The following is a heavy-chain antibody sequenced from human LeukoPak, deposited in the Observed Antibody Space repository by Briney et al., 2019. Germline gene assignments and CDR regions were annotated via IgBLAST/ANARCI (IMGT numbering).Heavy chain of an antibody. CDR3: ASLSGFYLD. CDR2: IYYSGST. J-gene: IGHJ4*02. CDR1: GGSISSGGYF. D-gene: IGHD3-22*01. Sequence: SETLSLTCTVSGGSISSGGYFWSWIRQHPGKGLEWIGYIYYSGSTYYSPSLKSRVTISVDTSKNQFSLKLNSVTAADTAVYYCASLSGFYLDWGQGTLVTVSS. V-gene: IGHV4-31*03.